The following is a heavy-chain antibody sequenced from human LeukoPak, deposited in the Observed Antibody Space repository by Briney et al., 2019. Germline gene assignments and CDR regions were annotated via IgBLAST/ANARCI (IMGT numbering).Heavy chain of an antibody. D-gene: IGHD3-16*02. CDR2: IYHSGTTYSGST. V-gene: IGHV4-39*07. Sequence: SETLSLTCNVSGASMSNYYWVWIRQPPGKGLEWIGSIYHSGTTYSGSTYYNPSLKSRVTISLDTSKNQFSLKVGSMTAADTAVYYCARESIMITFGGVIVHDAFDIWGQGTMVTVSS. J-gene: IGHJ3*02. CDR3: ARESIMITFGGVIVHDAFDI. CDR1: GASMSNYY.